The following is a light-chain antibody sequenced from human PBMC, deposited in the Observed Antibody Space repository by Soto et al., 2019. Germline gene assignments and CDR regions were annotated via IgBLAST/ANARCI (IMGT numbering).Light chain of an antibody. V-gene: IGKV3D-20*02. J-gene: IGKJ4*01. CDR3: QQRSKWVT. CDR1: ERLSSVY. CDR2: GAS. Sequence: EIVLTQSPGTLSLSPGERATLSCRASERLSSVYLAWYQQRPGQPPRLLIYGASNGATGIPDRFSGSGSGTDFTLIINRLEPEDFAVYYCQQRSKWVTFGRGTKVDIK.